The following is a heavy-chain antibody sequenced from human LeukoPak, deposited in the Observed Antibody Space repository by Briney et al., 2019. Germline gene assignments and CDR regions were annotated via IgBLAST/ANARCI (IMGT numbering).Heavy chain of an antibody. D-gene: IGHD3-10*01. V-gene: IGHV4-39*07. J-gene: IGHJ4*02. CDR3: ARDRLLWFGELDY. CDR2: IYYSGST. CDR1: GGSISSYY. Sequence: PSETLSLTCTVSGGSISSYYWSWIRQPPGKGLEWIGSIYYSGSTYYNPSLKSRVTISVDTSKNKISLKLRSVTAADTAVYYCARDRLLWFGELDYWGQGTLVIVSS.